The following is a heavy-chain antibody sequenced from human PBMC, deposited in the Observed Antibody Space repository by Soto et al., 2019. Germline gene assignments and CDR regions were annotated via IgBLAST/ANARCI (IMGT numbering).Heavy chain of an antibody. CDR1: GGTFSSYA. Sequence: QVQLVQSGAEVKKPGSSVKVSCKASGGTFSSYAISWVRQAPGQGLEWMGGIIPIFGTANYAQKFQGRVTITADESTSTAYMELSSLRSEDTAVYYCARASPDYGGNSRRGTFDYWGQGTLVTVSS. J-gene: IGHJ4*02. CDR3: ARASPDYGGNSRRGTFDY. CDR2: IIPIFGTA. D-gene: IGHD4-17*01. V-gene: IGHV1-69*01.